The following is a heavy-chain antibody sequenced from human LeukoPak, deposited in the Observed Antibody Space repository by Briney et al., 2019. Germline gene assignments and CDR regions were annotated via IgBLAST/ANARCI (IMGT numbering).Heavy chain of an antibody. CDR2: ISYDGGKK. D-gene: IGHD6-19*01. J-gene: IGHJ4*01. CDR1: GFTFATYG. V-gene: IGHV3-30*18. Sequence: GGSLRLSCEASGFTFATYGMHWVRQAPGKGPEWVAFISYDGGKKYYPDSVKGRFTISRDNSRNTLYLQINSLRPEDTAVFYCAKAPIAMTGSFFEYWGLEPWSPSPQ. CDR3: AKAPIAMTGSFFEY.